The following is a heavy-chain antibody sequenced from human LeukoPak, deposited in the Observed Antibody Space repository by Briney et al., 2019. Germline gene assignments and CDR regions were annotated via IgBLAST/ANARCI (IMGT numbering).Heavy chain of an antibody. CDR2: IKEDGSEK. Sequence: GGSLRLSCAASGFTFSNYWMSWVRQAPGKGLEWVANIKEDGSEKNYVDSVKGRFTISRDNAKNSLYLQMNSLRAEDTAVYYCARDPIAVAGTYDWYFDLWGRGTLLTVSS. V-gene: IGHV3-7*01. CDR3: ARDPIAVAGTYDWYFDL. CDR1: GFTFSNYW. D-gene: IGHD6-19*01. J-gene: IGHJ2*01.